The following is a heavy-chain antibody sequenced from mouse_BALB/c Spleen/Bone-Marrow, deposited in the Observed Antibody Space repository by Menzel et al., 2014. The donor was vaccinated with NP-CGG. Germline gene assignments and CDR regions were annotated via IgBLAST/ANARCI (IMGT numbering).Heavy chain of an antibody. V-gene: IGHV1-54*01. CDR2: INPGSGGT. CDR1: GYAFTNYF. Sequence: QVQLKDSGAELVRPGTSVKVSCKASGYAFTNYFIEWVKQRPGQGLEWIGVINPGSGGTNYNEKFKGKATLTADKSSSTAYMQLSSLTSDDSAVYFCVRELVRCMDYWGQGTSVTVAS. D-gene: IGHD1-1*01. CDR3: VRELVRCMDY. J-gene: IGHJ4*01.